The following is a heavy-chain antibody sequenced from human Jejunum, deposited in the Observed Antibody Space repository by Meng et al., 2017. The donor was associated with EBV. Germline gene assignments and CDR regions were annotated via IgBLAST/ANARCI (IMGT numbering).Heavy chain of an antibody. D-gene: IGHD6-19*01. CDR2: MNSNSGAT. CDR3: MRGSGAGGRDWFDP. V-gene: IGHV1-8*01. J-gene: IGHJ5*02. Sequence: VRLDLLGSVLQKPVPSSKVSCKVSGYHITNHAITWVRQSPGQGLEWMGWMNSNSGATGYAQKFQGRVTMTRDTSINTAYMELSSLTSEDTALYYCMRGSGAGGRDWFDPWGQGTLVTVSS. CDR1: GYHITNHA.